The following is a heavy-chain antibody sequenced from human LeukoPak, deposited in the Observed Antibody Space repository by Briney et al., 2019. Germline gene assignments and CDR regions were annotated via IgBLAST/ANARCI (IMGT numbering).Heavy chain of an antibody. CDR1: GYTFTSYY. CDR3: ARGDSSDTAHY. CDR2: INPSGGST. D-gene: IGHD5-18*01. J-gene: IGHJ4*02. V-gene: IGHV1-46*01. Sequence: GASVKVSCKASGYTFTSYYTHWVRRAPGQGLEWMGIINPSGGSTSYAQKFQGRVTMTRDTSTSTVYMELSSLRSEDTAVCYCARGDSSDTAHYWGQGTLVTVSS.